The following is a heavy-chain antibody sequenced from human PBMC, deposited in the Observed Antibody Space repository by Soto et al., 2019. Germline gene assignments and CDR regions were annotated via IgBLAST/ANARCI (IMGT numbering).Heavy chain of an antibody. J-gene: IGHJ3*02. V-gene: IGHV1-46*01. CDR1: GYTFTSYY. CDR2: INPSGGST. D-gene: IGHD3-22*01. Sequence: ASVKVSCKASGYTFTSYYMHWVRQAPGQGLEWMGIINPSGGSTSYAQKFQGRVTMTRDTSTSTVYMELSSLRSEDTAVYYCARELNYYDSSGYSNTNPFDIWGQGTMVTV. CDR3: ARELNYYDSSGYSNTNPFDI.